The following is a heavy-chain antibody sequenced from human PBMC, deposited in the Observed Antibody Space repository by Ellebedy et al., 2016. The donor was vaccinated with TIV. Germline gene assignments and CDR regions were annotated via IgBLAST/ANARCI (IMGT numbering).Heavy chain of an antibody. V-gene: IGHV2-26*01. Sequence: SGPTLVKPTETLTLTCTVSGFSLSKRRRGGRGGRERNEKALEWLANIFSRDEKSYSTSLKHRLTISKDTAKSQGVLTRTNLDPVDTATYYCARTLRYGGGDCSYQFDYWGQGTLVPVSS. D-gene: IGHD2-21*02. CDR2: IFSRDEK. CDR3: ARTLRYGGGDCSYQFDY. CDR1: GFSLSKRRRG. J-gene: IGHJ4*02.